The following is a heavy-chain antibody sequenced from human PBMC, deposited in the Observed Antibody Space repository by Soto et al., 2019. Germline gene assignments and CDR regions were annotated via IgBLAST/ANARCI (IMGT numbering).Heavy chain of an antibody. D-gene: IGHD3-16*01. J-gene: IGHJ6*02. CDR3: ARSGGLPYYYALDV. V-gene: IGHV3-64*01. CDR2: IGANGRAT. CDR1: GFSFSRHG. Sequence: GGSLRLSCVASGFSFSRHGMQWVRQAPGKGLEYVSGIGANGRATYYSNSVKGRFSIFRDNPKNIMYLQVDNLTSVDTAIYYCARSGGLPYYYALDVWGQGTTVTVSS.